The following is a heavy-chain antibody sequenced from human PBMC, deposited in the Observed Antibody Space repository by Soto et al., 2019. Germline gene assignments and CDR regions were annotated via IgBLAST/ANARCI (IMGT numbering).Heavy chain of an antibody. CDR3: GRDDYGIFPY. Sequence: ASVKVSCKASGYSISAYYIHWVRQAPGQGLEWMGWIDPKNGGTVSAQKFQGRLTMTRDTSISTVYMDLSGLTSDDTALYYCGRDDYGIFPYWGQGSLVTVS. D-gene: IGHD3-10*01. J-gene: IGHJ4*02. CDR1: GYSISAYY. CDR2: IDPKNGGT. V-gene: IGHV1-2*02.